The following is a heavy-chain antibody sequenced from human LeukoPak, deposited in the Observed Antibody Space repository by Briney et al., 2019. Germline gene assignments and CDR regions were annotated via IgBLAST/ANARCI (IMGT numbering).Heavy chain of an antibody. V-gene: IGHV4-61*02. J-gene: IGHJ3*02. CDR2: IYTSGST. Sequence: PSETLSLTCTVSGGSISSGSYYWSWIRQPAGKGLEWIGRIYTSGSTNYNPSLKSRVTISVDTSKNQFSLKLSSVTAADTAVYYCASYNWNYVAFDIWGQGTMVTVSS. CDR3: ASYNWNYVAFDI. CDR1: GGSISSGSYY. D-gene: IGHD1-7*01.